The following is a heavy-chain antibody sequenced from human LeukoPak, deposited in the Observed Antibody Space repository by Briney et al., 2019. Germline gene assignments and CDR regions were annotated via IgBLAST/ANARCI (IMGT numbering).Heavy chain of an antibody. D-gene: IGHD1-26*01. CDR2: ISSSSSYI. V-gene: IGHV3-21*04. CDR3: AKVVVGAPLYYGMDV. CDR1: GFTFSSYS. Sequence: GGSLRLSCAASGFTFSSYSMNWVRQAPGKGLEWVSSISSSSSYIYYADSVKGRFTISRDNSKNTLYLQMNSLRAEDTAVYYCAKVVVGAPLYYGMDVWGQGTTVTVSS. J-gene: IGHJ6*02.